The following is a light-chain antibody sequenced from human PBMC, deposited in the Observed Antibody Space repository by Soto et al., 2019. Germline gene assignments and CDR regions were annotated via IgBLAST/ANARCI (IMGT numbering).Light chain of an antibody. CDR3: QYYGSSVT. V-gene: IGKV3-20*01. CDR2: GTS. J-gene: IGKJ4*01. Sequence: EIVVTQSQGTLSLSPGERATLSCRASQSISNDHLAWYQQKPGQAPRLLIYGTSNRATGGIADRFSGSGSGTDFTLTISRLEPEDLAVYYCQYYGSSVTFAGGTKVEIK. CDR1: QSISNDH.